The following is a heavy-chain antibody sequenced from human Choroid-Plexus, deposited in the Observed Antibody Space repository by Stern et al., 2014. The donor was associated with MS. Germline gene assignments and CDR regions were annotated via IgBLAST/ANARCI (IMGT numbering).Heavy chain of an antibody. V-gene: IGHV3-30*18. CDR1: GFTFGSCA. CDR2: VSYYGSNK. CDR3: AKDRQYLTYFFDH. D-gene: IGHD2/OR15-2a*01. Sequence: QMQLVQSGGGVVQPGRPLRLSCVASGFTFGSCAMHWVRQAPGKGLEWVAGVSYYGSNKYYADSVKGRFTISRDNSQNTLYMQMSSLRPEDTAVYYCAKDRQYLTYFFDHWGQGSLVTVSS. J-gene: IGHJ5*02.